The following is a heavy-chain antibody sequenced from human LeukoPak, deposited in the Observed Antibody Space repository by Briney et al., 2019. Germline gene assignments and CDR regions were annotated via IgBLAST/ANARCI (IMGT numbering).Heavy chain of an antibody. CDR1: GLTFSSYA. Sequence: GGSLRLSCAASGLTFSSYAMSWVRQAPGKGLGWVSGISGSGGSTYADSVKGRFTISRDNSKNTLYLQMNSLRAEDTAVYYCAKEGRVGASVYFQHWGQGTLVTVSS. D-gene: IGHD1-26*01. V-gene: IGHV3-23*01. CDR3: AKEGRVGASVYFQH. CDR2: ISGSGGST. J-gene: IGHJ1*01.